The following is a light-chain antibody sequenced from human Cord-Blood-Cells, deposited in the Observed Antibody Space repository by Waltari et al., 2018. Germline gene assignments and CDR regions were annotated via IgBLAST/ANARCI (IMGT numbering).Light chain of an antibody. CDR3: QQRSNWPLT. V-gene: IGKV3-11*01. J-gene: IGKJ4*01. CDR2: DAS. CDR1: QSVSSY. Sequence: EIVLTQSPAPLSLSPGERATLSCRASQSVSSYLAWYQQKPGQAPRLLIYDASNRATGIPARCSGSGSGTDFTLTISSLGPEDFAVYYCQQRSNWPLTFGGGTKVEIK.